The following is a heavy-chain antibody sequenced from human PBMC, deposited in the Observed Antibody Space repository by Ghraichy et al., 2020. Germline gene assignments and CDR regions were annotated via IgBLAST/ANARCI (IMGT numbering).Heavy chain of an antibody. CDR3: EGTKLGMGDWYFDL. V-gene: IGHV3-23*01. Sequence: GGSLRLSCAASGFTFSSYAMSWVRQAPGKGLEWVSGTSGRGGNTYYADSVKGRFTISRDNSKNTLYLQMNSVRAEDTAVYNGEGTKLGMGDWYFDLWGRGTLVTVSS. J-gene: IGHJ2*01. CDR1: GFTFSSYA. D-gene: IGHD7-27*01. CDR2: TSGRGGNT.